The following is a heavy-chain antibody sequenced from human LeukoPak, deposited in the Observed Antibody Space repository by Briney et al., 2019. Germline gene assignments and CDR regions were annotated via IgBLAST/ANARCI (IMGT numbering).Heavy chain of an antibody. CDR1: GGSISSSTYY. J-gene: IGHJ4*02. Sequence: PSETLSLTCTVSGGSISSSTYYWGWIRQPPGKGLEWIGSIYYSGSTYYNPSLKSRVTISVDTSKNQFSLKLSSVTAADTAVYYCARQGRRWWSYYFDYWGQGTLVTVSS. V-gene: IGHV4-39*01. CDR2: IYYSGST. D-gene: IGHD1-26*01. CDR3: ARQGRRWWSYYFDY.